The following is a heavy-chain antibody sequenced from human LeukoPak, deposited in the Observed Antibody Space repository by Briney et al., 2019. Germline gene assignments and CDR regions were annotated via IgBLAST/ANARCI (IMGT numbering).Heavy chain of an antibody. CDR1: GFTVSSNY. J-gene: IGHJ4*02. CDR3: ARVPHPYDSKDLYY. CDR2: VYSGGST. V-gene: IGHV3-53*01. Sequence: GGSLRLSCAASGFTVSSNYMSWVRQAPGKGLEWVSVVYSGGSTYYADSVKGRFTISRDNSKNTLYLQMNSLRAEDTAVYYCARVPHPYDSKDLYYWGQGTLVTVSS. D-gene: IGHD3-22*01.